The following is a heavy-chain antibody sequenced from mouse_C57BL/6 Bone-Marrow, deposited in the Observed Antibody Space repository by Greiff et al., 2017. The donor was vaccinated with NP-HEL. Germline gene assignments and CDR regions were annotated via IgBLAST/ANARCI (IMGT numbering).Heavy chain of an antibody. CDR2: IRNKANGYTT. CDR1: GFTFTDYY. Sequence: EVQLVESGGGLVQPGGSLSLSCAASGFTFTDYYMSWVRQPPGKALEWLGFIRNKANGYTTEYSASVKGRFTISRDNSQSILYLQMNALRAEDSATYYCARLRWDWFAYWGQGTLVTVSA. J-gene: IGHJ3*01. CDR3: ARLRWDWFAY. V-gene: IGHV7-3*01. D-gene: IGHD4-1*01.